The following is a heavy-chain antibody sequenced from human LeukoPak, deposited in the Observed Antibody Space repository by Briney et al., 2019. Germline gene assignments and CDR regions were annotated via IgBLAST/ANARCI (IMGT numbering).Heavy chain of an antibody. J-gene: IGHJ4*02. D-gene: IGHD3-22*01. CDR3: ATMRYYYDSSGYYYGGDY. CDR1: GFTFSSYA. V-gene: IGHV3-53*01. CDR2: IYSGGST. Sequence: GGSLRLSCAASGFTFSSYAMSWVRQAPGKWLEWVSVIYSGGSTYYADSVKGRFTISRDNSKNTLYLQMNSLRAEDTAVYYCATMRYYYDSSGYYYGGDYWGQGTLVTVSS.